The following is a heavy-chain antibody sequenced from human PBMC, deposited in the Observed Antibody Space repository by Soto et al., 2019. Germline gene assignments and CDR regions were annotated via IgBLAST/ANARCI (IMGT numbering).Heavy chain of an antibody. CDR1: GCTFRSYS. D-gene: IGHD4-17*01. J-gene: IGHJ3*02. CDR3: AREGDDYGDYKRAFDI. CDR2: ISTTSSYI. Sequence: EVQLVESGGGLVKPGGSLRLSCEASGCTFRSYSMNWVRQAPGKGLEWVSSISTTSSYIYYGDSVKGRFTISRDNAKNSLFLQMNSLRAEDTAIYYWAREGDDYGDYKRAFDIWGQGTTVTVSS. V-gene: IGHV3-21*01.